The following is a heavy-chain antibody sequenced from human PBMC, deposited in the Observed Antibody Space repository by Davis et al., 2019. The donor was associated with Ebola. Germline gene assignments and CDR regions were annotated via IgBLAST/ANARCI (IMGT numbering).Heavy chain of an antibody. V-gene: IGHV4-4*02. J-gene: IGHJ6*02. CDR2: IYHSGST. CDR3: ARDLWTYYYGMDV. Sequence: SETLSLTCAVSGGSISSSNWWSWVRQPPGKGLEWIGEIYHSGSTNYNPSLKSRVTISVDTSKNQFSLKLSSVTAADTAVYYCARDLWTYYYGMDVWGQGTTVTVSS. CDR1: GGSISSSNW. D-gene: IGHD3/OR15-3a*01.